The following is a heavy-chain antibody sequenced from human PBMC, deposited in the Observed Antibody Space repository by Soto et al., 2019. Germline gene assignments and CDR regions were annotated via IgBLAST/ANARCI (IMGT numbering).Heavy chain of an antibody. CDR2: ISTFNGKT. J-gene: IGHJ3*01. CDR3: ARLLTEGATFREDAFDL. D-gene: IGHD1-26*01. Sequence: QVQLVQSGGDVKTPGASVKVSCTSSRYTFTSHGIACVRQAPGQGLEWMGWISTFNGKTDYAQKFQGRVTMTADTLTITVHMELRSLRSDDTAVYYCARLLTEGATFREDAFDLWGQGTKVTVSS. V-gene: IGHV1-18*01. CDR1: RYTFTSHG.